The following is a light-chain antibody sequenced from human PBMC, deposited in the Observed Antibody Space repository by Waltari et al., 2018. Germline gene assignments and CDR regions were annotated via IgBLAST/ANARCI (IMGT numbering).Light chain of an antibody. CDR3: QQYYFTPLT. Sequence: DVVMTQSPDSLAVSLGERATINCRSSQSLLFRSNNRNYLAWYQQKPGQPPKLLIYWASTRQAGVPDRFSGSGSGTDFTLTISSLQAEDVAVYHCQQYYFTPLTFGGGTKVEIK. CDR1: QSLLFRSNNRNY. CDR2: WAS. J-gene: IGKJ4*01. V-gene: IGKV4-1*01.